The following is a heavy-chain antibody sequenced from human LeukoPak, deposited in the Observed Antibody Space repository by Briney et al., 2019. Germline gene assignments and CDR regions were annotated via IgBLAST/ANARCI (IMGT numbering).Heavy chain of an antibody. D-gene: IGHD6-19*01. J-gene: IGHJ5*02. V-gene: IGHV3-48*04. Sequence: GGSLRLSCAASGFTFSSYSMNWVRQAPGKGLEWVSYISSSSSTIYYADSVKGRFTISRDNAKNSLYLQMNSLRAEDTAVYYCARDAGGGWYNDWLDPWGQGTLVTVSS. CDR1: GFTFSSYS. CDR3: ARDAGGGWYNDWLDP. CDR2: ISSSSSTI.